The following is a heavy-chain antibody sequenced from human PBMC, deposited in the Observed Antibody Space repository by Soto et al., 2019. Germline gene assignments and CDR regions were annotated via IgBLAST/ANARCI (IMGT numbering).Heavy chain of an antibody. CDR3: ARGLDSVVTRLDY. J-gene: IGHJ4*02. D-gene: IGHD4-4*01. Sequence: QVQLVESGGGVVQPGRSLRQPCAASGFTISSSGMHWVRQAPGKALEWVALIWYEGINKYYADSVEGRFTISRDSSKNTMYLPRNSLRAEDTAVYYCARGLDSVVTRLDYWGQGTLVTVSS. V-gene: IGHV3-33*01. CDR2: IWYEGINK. CDR1: GFTISSSG.